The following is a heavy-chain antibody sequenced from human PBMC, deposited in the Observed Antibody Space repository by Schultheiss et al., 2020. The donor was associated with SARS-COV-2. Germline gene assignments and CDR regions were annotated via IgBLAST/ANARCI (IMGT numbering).Heavy chain of an antibody. V-gene: IGHV4-59*12. CDR1: GGSISSYY. J-gene: IGHJ6*03. CDR2: IYHSGST. CDR3: ARGSSWSILLNYYMDV. D-gene: IGHD6-6*01. Sequence: SETLFLTCTVSGGSISSYYWSWIRQPPGKGLEWIGEIYHSGSTNYNPSLKSRVTISVDTSKNQFSLKLSSVTAADTAVYYCARGSSWSILLNYYMDVWGKGTTVTVSS.